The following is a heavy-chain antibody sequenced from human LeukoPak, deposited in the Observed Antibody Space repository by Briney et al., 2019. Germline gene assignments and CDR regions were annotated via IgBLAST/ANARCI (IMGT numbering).Heavy chain of an antibody. CDR3: ARDWNYYDSSGYYDC. J-gene: IGHJ4*02. CDR1: EFTFSTYW. CDR2: IKQDGSEK. D-gene: IGHD3-22*01. Sequence: PGGSLRLSCVASEFTFSTYWMSWVRQAPGKGLEWVANIKQDGSEKYYVDSVKGRFTISRDNAKNSLYLQMNSLRAEDTAVYYCARDWNYYDSSGYYDCWGQGTLVTVSS. V-gene: IGHV3-7*01.